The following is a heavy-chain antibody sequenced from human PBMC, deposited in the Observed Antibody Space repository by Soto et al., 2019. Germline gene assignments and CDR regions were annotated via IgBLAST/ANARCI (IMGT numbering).Heavy chain of an antibody. D-gene: IGHD3-16*01. CDR2: IYHSGST. CDR1: GDAISAGGYS. CDR3: AREHLGLGWLDP. J-gene: IGHJ5*02. V-gene: IGHV4-30-2*01. Sequence: SETLSLTCFVSGDAISAGGYSCSWIRHPPWKCLEWIGYIYHSGSTYYNPSLKSRVTISVDTSKNQFSLKLNSVPAADTAIYYCAREHLGLGWLDPWGQGTLVTVSS.